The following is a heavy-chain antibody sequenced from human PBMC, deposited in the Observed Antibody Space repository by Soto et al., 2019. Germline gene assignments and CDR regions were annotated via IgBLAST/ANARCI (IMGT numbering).Heavy chain of an antibody. CDR2: ISPNSGGT. V-gene: IGHV1-2*04. CDR1: GYTFTGYY. D-gene: IGHD2-2*01. CDR3: AREGGPAAIPADYSGPWDYYYGMDV. J-gene: IGHJ6*02. Sequence: ASVKVSCKASGYTFTGYYMHWVRQAPGQGLEWMGWISPNSGGTNYAQKFQGWVTMTRDTSISTAYMGLSRLRSDDTAVYYCAREGGPAAIPADYSGPWDYYYGMDVWGQGTTVTVSS.